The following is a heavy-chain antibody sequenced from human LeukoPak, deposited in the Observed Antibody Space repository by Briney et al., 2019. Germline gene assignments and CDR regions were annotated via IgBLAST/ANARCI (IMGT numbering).Heavy chain of an antibody. CDR3: ARAVAGTVALDY. CDR1: GSTFSSYW. D-gene: IGHD6-19*01. Sequence: GGSLRLSCAASGSTFSSYWMHWVRQAPGKGLVWVSRINSDGSSTSYADSVKGRFTISRDNAKNTLYLQMNSLRAEDTAVYYCARAVAGTVALDYWGQGTLVTVSS. J-gene: IGHJ4*02. V-gene: IGHV3-74*01. CDR2: INSDGSST.